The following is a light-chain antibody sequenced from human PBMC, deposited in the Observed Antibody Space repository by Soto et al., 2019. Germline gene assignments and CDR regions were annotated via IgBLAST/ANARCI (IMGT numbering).Light chain of an antibody. CDR3: QQYNNWPLT. J-gene: IGKJ2*01. Sequence: EIVMTQSPATLSVSPGERATLSCRASQSVSSNLAWYQQKPGQAPRLLIYGASTRATGIPARFSGSGSGTEFTLTISGLQSADFAVYYCQQYNNWPLTCGQGTKLEIK. V-gene: IGKV3-15*01. CDR1: QSVSSN. CDR2: GAS.